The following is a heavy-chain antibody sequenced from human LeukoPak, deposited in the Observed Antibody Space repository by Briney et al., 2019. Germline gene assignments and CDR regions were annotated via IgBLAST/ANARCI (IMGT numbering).Heavy chain of an antibody. CDR1: GFTFSSYG. CDR2: ISYDGSNK. V-gene: IGHV3-30*18. J-gene: IGHJ4*02. D-gene: IGHD1-26*01. Sequence: GGSLRLSCAASGFTFSSYGMHWVRQAPGRGLEWVAVISYDGSNKYYADSVKGRFTISRDNSKNTLYRQMNSLRAEDTAVYYCAKSDSGYLDYWGQGTLVTVSS. CDR3: AKSDSGYLDY.